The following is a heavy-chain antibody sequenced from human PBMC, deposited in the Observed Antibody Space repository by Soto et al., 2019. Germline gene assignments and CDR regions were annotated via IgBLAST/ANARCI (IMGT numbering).Heavy chain of an antibody. Sequence: QVQLQESGPGLVKPSDTLSLTCAVSGYSISSSNWCGWIRQPPGQGLEWIGYIYYIGTTYYNPSLKSRVNMPGDASKDQFSLKLTSVTAVDTAVYYCARREIQGPIDYWGQGTLVTVSS. CDR3: ARREIQGPIDY. D-gene: IGHD1-26*01. V-gene: IGHV4-28*01. CDR1: GYSISSSNW. J-gene: IGHJ4*02. CDR2: IYYIGTT.